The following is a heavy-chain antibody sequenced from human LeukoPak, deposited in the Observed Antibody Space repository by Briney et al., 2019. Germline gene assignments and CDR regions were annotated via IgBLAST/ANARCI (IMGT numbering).Heavy chain of an antibody. CDR1: GYTFTNYW. J-gene: IGHJ4*02. Sequence: GESLKISCKGSGYTFTNYWIGWVRQMPGKDLEWMGIIYPDDSDIRYSPSFQGQVTISADKSITTAYLQWSSLKASDTAMYYCARYYYDRAVGPFDYWGQGSLVTVSS. CDR2: IYPDDSDI. D-gene: IGHD3-22*01. V-gene: IGHV5-51*01. CDR3: ARYYYDRAVGPFDY.